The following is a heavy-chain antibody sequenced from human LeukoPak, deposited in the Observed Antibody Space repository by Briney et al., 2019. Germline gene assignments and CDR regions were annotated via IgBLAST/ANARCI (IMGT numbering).Heavy chain of an antibody. CDR3: AKGMDTAMVPNYYYYMDV. D-gene: IGHD5-18*01. CDR1: GFTFDDHT. V-gene: IGHV3-43*01. CDR2: ISWVGGST. Sequence: GGSLRLSCAASGFTFDDHTIHWVRQAPGQGLEWVSLISWVGGSTYYADSVKGRLTISRDNSKNSLYLQMNSLRTEDTALYYCAKGMDTAMVPNYYYYMDVWGKGATVTVSS. J-gene: IGHJ6*03.